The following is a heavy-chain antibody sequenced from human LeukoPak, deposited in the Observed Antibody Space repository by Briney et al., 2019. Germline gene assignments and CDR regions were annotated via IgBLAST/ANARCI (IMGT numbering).Heavy chain of an antibody. D-gene: IGHD2-2*01. V-gene: IGHV4-59*01. J-gene: IGHJ5*02. CDR3: ALSTSSGWFDP. Sequence: PPETLSLTCTVSGGSISSYYWSWIRQPPGKGLEWIGYIYYSGSTNYNPSLKSRVTISVDTSKNQFSLKLSSVTAADTAVYYCALSTSSGWFDPWGQGTLVTVSS. CDR1: GGSISSYY. CDR2: IYYSGST.